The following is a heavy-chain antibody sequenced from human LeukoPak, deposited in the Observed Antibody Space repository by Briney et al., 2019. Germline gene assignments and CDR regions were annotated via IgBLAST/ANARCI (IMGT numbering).Heavy chain of an antibody. V-gene: IGHV4-34*01. J-gene: IGHJ6*03. CDR2: INHSGST. Sequence: SETLSLTCAVYGGSFSGYYWSWIRQPPGKGLEWIGEINHSGSTNYNPSLMSRVTISVDTSKNQFSLKLSSVTAADTAVYFCARLRPLLWFGETYYYYYYMDVWGKGTTVTISS. CDR3: ARLRPLLWFGETYYYYYYMDV. D-gene: IGHD3-10*01. CDR1: GGSFSGYY.